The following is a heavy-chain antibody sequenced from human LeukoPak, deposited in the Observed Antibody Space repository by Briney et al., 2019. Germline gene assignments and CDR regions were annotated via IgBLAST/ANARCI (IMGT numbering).Heavy chain of an antibody. Sequence: PGGSLRLSCAASGFTFSSYWTSWVRQAPGKGLEWVANIKQDGSEKYYVDSVKGRFTISRDNAKNSLYLQMNSLRAEDTAVYYCARDPLRYDKLDYWGQGTLVTVSS. D-gene: IGHD3-22*01. CDR1: GFTFSSYW. J-gene: IGHJ4*02. CDR2: IKQDGSEK. V-gene: IGHV3-7*05. CDR3: ARDPLRYDKLDY.